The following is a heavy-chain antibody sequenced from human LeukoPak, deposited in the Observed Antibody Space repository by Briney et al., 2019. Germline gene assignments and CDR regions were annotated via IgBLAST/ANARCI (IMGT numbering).Heavy chain of an antibody. CDR3: VRPLYTSGVGFDP. J-gene: IGHJ5*02. D-gene: IGHD6-25*01. CDR2: INHSGST. V-gene: IGHV4-34*01. CDR1: GGSFSGYY. Sequence: SETLSLTCAVYGGSFSGYYWSWIRQPPGKGLEWIGEINHSGSTNYNPSLKSRVTISVDTSKNQFSLKLSSVTAADTAVYYCVRPLYTSGVGFDPWGQGTLVTVSS.